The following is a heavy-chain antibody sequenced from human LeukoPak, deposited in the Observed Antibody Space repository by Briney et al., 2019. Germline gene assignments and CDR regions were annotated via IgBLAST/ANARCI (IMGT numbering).Heavy chain of an antibody. CDR1: GGPISSYY. CDR2: IYYSGST. D-gene: IGHD6-19*01. V-gene: IGHV4-59*01. Sequence: SETLSLTCTVSGGPISSYYWSWIRQPPGKGLEWIGYIYYSGSTNYNPSLKSRVTISVDTSKNQFSLKLSSVTAADTAVYYCASGYSSGWYKSEYFQHWGQGTLVTVSS. J-gene: IGHJ1*01. CDR3: ASGYSSGWYKSEYFQH.